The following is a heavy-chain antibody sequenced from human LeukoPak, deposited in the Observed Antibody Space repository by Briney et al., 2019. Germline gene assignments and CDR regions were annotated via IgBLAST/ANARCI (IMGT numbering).Heavy chain of an antibody. CDR2: IIPILGIG. V-gene: IGHV1-69*02. CDR1: GGTFSSYT. D-gene: IGHD2-2*01. Sequence: SVKVSCKASGGTFSSYTISWVRQAPGQGLEWMGRIIPILGIGNYAQKFQGRVTITADKSTSTAYMELSSLRSEDTAVYYCASPRALYCSSTSCQTANGAFDIWGQGTMVTVSS. CDR3: ASPRALYCSSTSCQTANGAFDI. J-gene: IGHJ3*02.